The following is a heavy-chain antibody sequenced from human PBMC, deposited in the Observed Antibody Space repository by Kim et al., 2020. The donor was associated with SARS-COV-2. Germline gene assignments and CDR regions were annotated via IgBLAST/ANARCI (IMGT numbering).Heavy chain of an antibody. D-gene: IGHD2-2*01. Sequence: DSVKGRFTISRDNSKNTLYLQMNSLRAEDTAVYYCAKESYQLRSGDYGMDVWGQGTTVTVSS. CDR3: AKESYQLRSGDYGMDV. J-gene: IGHJ6*02. V-gene: IGHV3-23*01.